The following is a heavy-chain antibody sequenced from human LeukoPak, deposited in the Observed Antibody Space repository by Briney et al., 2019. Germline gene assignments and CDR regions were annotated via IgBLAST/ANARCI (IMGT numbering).Heavy chain of an antibody. V-gene: IGHV1-18*01. CDR3: ARDSLRFSVYYYYGMDV. J-gene: IGHJ6*02. CDR1: GYTFTSYG. D-gene: IGHD3-3*01. CDR2: LSAYNGNT. Sequence: ASVKVSCKASGYTFTSYGISWVRQAPGQGLEWMGWLSAYNGNTNYAQKLQGRVTMTTDTSTSTAYMELRSLRSDDTAVYYCARDSLRFSVYYYYGMDVWGQGTTVTVSS.